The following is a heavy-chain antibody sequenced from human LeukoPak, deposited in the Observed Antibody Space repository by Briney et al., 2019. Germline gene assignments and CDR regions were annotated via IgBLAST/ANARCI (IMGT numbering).Heavy chain of an antibody. Sequence: GESLKISCKGSGYSFTSYWIGWVRQMPGKGLEWMGIIYPGDSDTGYSPSFQGQVTISADKSISTAYLQWSSLKASDTAMYYCARQAPYYYDSSGSRGYFDYWGQGTLVTVSS. CDR3: ARQAPYYYDSSGSRGYFDY. CDR2: IYPGDSDT. D-gene: IGHD3-22*01. CDR1: GYSFTSYW. J-gene: IGHJ4*02. V-gene: IGHV5-51*01.